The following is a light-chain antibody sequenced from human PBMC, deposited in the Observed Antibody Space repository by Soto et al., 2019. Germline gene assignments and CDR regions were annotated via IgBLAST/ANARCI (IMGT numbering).Light chain of an antibody. Sequence: DIVMTQSPDSLAVSLGERATINCKSSQSVLYSSNNRNYLAWYQQKPGQPPKLLIYWASTRESVVPDRFSGSGSGTDFTLTISNLQAEDVAVYYCQQYRTTPSWTFGQGTKVEIK. CDR2: WAS. V-gene: IGKV4-1*01. J-gene: IGKJ1*01. CDR1: QSVLYSSNNRNY. CDR3: QQYRTTPSWT.